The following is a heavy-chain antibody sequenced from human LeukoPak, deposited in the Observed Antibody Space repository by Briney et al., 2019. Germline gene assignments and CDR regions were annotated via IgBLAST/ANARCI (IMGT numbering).Heavy chain of an antibody. V-gene: IGHV3-21*01. CDR3: ARAGSSSWYGVGWFDP. D-gene: IGHD6-13*01. CDR1: GFTFSSYS. CDR2: ISSSSSYI. J-gene: IGHJ5*02. Sequence: GGSLRLSCAASGFTFSSYSMNWVRQAPGKGLEWVSSISSSSSYIYYADSVKGRFTISRDNAKNSLYLQVNSLRAEDTAVYYCARAGSSSWYGVGWFDPWGQGTLVTVSS.